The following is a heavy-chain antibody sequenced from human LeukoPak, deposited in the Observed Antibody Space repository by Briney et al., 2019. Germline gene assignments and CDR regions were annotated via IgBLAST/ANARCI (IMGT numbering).Heavy chain of an antibody. D-gene: IGHD1-26*01. V-gene: IGHV3-30*04. CDR3: ARDYSSGSYGGGFDY. Sequence: PGGSLRLSCAASGFTFSSYAMHWVRQAPGKGLEWVAVISYDGSNKYYADSVKGRFTISRDNSKNTLYLQMNSLRTEDTAVYYCARDYSSGSYGGGFDYWGQGTLVTVSS. CDR2: ISYDGSNK. CDR1: GFTFSSYA. J-gene: IGHJ4*02.